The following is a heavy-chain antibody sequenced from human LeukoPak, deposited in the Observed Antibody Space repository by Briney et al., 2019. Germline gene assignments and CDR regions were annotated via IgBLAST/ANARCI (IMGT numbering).Heavy chain of an antibody. D-gene: IGHD6-6*01. Sequence: GGSLRLSCAASGFSFDDYAMHWVRQAPGKGLEWVSGIGWNGGGIVYADSVKGRFTISRDNAKNSLYLQMNSLRAEDTALYYCAKAITRYTSIARLELDYWGQGTLVTVSS. J-gene: IGHJ4*02. CDR1: GFSFDDYA. CDR3: AKAITRYTSIARLELDY. V-gene: IGHV3-9*01. CDR2: IGWNGGGI.